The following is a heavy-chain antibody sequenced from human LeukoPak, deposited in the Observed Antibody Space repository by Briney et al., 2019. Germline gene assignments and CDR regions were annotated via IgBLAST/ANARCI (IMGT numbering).Heavy chain of an antibody. Sequence: GGSLRLSCAASGFTFSDYYMSWIRQAPGKGLEWVSYISSSGSTIYYADSVKGRFTISRDNSKNTLYLQMNSLIAEDTAVYYCTRDRGATSGRGGWFDPWGQGTLVTVSS. CDR1: GFTFSDYY. CDR2: ISSSGSTI. D-gene: IGHD6-13*01. J-gene: IGHJ5*02. CDR3: TRDRGATSGRGGWFDP. V-gene: IGHV3-11*01.